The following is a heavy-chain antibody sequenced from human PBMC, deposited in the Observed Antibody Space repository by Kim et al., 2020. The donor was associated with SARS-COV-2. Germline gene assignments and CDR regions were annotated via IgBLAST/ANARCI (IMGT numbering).Heavy chain of an antibody. V-gene: IGHV4-39*01. CDR3: ARQARDFPVTVHWFDP. J-gene: IGHJ5*02. Sequence: PSLKRRVTISVDTSKNQFSLKLSSVTAADTAVYYCARQARDFPVTVHWFDPWGPGTLVTVSS. D-gene: IGHD4-17*01.